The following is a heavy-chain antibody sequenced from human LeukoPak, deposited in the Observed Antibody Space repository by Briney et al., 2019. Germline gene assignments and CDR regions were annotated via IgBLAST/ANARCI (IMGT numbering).Heavy chain of an antibody. CDR3: ARETIAVAGRYYYYYYYMDV. V-gene: IGHV4-30-4*08. CDR2: IYYSGST. D-gene: IGHD6-19*01. CDR1: GGSISSGDYY. J-gene: IGHJ6*03. Sequence: SQTLSLTCTVSGGSISSGDYYWSWIRQPPGKGLEWIGYIYYSGSTNYNPSLKSRVTISVDTSKNQFSLKLSSVTAADTAVYYCARETIAVAGRYYYYYYYMDVWGKGTTVTVSS.